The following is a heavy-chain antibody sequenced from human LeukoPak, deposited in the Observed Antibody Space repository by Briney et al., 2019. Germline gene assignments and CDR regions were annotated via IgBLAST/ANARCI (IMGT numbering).Heavy chain of an antibody. J-gene: IGHJ4*02. V-gene: IGHV4-4*03. CDR3: ARGGMATVQIDY. Sequence: PETLSLTCAVSGGSISSSNWWSWVRQPPGKGLEWIGEIYHSGSTNYNPSLKSRVTKSVDKSKNQFSLKLSSVTAADTAVYYCARGGMATVQIDYWGQGTLVTVSS. D-gene: IGHD5-12*01. CDR2: IYHSGST. CDR1: GGSISSSNW.